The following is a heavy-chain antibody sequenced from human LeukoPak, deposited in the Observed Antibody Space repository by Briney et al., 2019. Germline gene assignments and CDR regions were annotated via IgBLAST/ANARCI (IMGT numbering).Heavy chain of an antibody. Sequence: ASVKVSCKASGGTFSSYAISWVRQAPGQGLEWMGGITPIFGTANYAQKFQGRVTITTDESTSTAYMELSSLRSEDTAVYYCARGGVTTPPYYYMDVWGKGTTVTVSS. V-gene: IGHV1-69*05. CDR2: ITPIFGTA. J-gene: IGHJ6*03. CDR1: GGTFSSYA. CDR3: ARGGVTTPPYYYMDV. D-gene: IGHD4-11*01.